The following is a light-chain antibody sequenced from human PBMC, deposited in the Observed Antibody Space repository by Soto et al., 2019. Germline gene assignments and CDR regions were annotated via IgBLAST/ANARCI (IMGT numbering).Light chain of an antibody. CDR2: KAS. V-gene: IGKV1-5*03. CDR1: QSISSW. CDR3: QQYNSSPWT. J-gene: IGKJ1*01. Sequence: DIQMTQSPSTLSASVGDRVTITCRASQSISSWLAWYQQKPGKAPKLLIYKASSLESGVPSRFSGSGSGTEFTLTISSLQPDDCATYYCQQYNSSPWTVGQGTKVEIK.